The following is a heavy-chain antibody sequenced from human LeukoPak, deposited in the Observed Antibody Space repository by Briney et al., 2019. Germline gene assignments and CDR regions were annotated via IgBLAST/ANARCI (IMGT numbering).Heavy chain of an antibody. CDR2: ISISGSKT. Sequence: GGSLRLSCAASEFDFSSHTMTWVRQAPGKGLEWVSAISISGSKTYYADSVKGRFTISRDNSKNTLYLQMNSLRAEDTAVYYCANEIRPNDYWGQGTQVTVSS. CDR3: ANEIRPNDY. D-gene: IGHD4-17*01. V-gene: IGHV3-23*01. J-gene: IGHJ4*02. CDR1: EFDFSSHT.